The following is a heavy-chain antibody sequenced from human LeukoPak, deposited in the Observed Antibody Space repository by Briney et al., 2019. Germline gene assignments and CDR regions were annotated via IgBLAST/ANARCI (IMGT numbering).Heavy chain of an antibody. Sequence: SETLSLTCTVSGGSISSGGYYWGWIRQHPGKGLEGIGYIYYSGSTYYNPALKSRVTISVDTSKNQFSLKLSSVPAADTAVYYCARKGSPGPRNWFDPWGQGTLVTVSS. J-gene: IGHJ5*02. CDR3: ARKGSPGPRNWFDP. V-gene: IGHV4-31*03. CDR1: GGSISSGGYY. CDR2: IYYSGST. D-gene: IGHD1-14*01.